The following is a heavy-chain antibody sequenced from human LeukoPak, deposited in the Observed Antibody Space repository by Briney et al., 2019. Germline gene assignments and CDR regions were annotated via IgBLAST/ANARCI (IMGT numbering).Heavy chain of an antibody. CDR2: IYYSGST. V-gene: IGHV4-59*05. Sequence: SETLSLTCTVYGGSLSGYYWSWIRQSPGKGLEWIGSIYYSGSTYYNPSLKSRVTISVDTSKNQFSLKLSSVTAADTAVYYCARGMYGDYSDYFDYWGQGTLVTVSS. CDR3: ARGMYGDYSDYFDY. J-gene: IGHJ4*02. CDR1: GGSLSGYY. D-gene: IGHD4-17*01.